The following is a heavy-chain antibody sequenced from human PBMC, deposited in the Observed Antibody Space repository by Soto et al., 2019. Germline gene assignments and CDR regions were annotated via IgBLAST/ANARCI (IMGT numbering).Heavy chain of an antibody. J-gene: IGHJ6*02. V-gene: IGHV3-23*04. CDR3: AKFRSSSSFYYFYVLDV. D-gene: IGHD6-6*01. Sequence: EVQLVESGGGLVQPGGSLRLSCVDSRFTFSAYAMSWVRQAPGKGLEWVADISASGGKTYHADSVKGRFTISRDNSKNTLYLQMNSLRAEDTALYYCAKFRSSSSFYYFYVLDVWGQGTTITVSS. CDR1: RFTFSAYA. CDR2: ISASGGKT.